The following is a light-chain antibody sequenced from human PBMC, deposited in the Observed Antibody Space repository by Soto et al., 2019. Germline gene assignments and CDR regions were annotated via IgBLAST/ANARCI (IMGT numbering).Light chain of an antibody. CDR3: GSWDSSVSAYV. CDR1: SSNIGGNS. V-gene: IGLV1-51*01. Sequence: QSVLTQPPSVSAAPGQKVTISCSGSSSNIGGNSVSWYQQLPGTAPKLLIYDDNKRPSGIPDRFSGSKSGPSATLGITGVQTGDEADYYCGSWDSSVSAYVFGTGTKVTVL. J-gene: IGLJ1*01. CDR2: DDN.